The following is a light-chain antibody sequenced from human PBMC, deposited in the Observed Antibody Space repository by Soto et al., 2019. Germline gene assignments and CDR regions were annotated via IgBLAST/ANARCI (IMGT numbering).Light chain of an antibody. CDR2: EVN. CDR1: SSDVWTYTL. CDR3: SSYAGAITFYV. Sequence: QSVLTQSASVSGSPGQSITISCTGTSSDVWTYTLVSWYQQHPGKAPKLVIYEVNKRPAGVSKRFSGSKSGDTASLTISGLQAEDEADYYCSSYAGAITFYVFGTGTKVTVL. J-gene: IGLJ1*01. V-gene: IGLV2-23*02.